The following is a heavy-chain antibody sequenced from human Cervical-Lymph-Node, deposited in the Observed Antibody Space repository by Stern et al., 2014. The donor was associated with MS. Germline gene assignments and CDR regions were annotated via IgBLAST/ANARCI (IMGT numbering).Heavy chain of an antibody. J-gene: IGHJ4*02. CDR3: ARLSTAVDF. Sequence: VQLVESGPGLVKPSETLSLTCAVSGGSISSRYWGWIRQPPGKGLEWIGLISHSGDTKYNPSLKSRVTISIDTSKNQFSLKVTSVTAADTAVYYCARLSTAVDFWGQGTLVTVSS. V-gene: IGHV4-59*08. CDR1: GGSISSRY. CDR2: ISHSGDT.